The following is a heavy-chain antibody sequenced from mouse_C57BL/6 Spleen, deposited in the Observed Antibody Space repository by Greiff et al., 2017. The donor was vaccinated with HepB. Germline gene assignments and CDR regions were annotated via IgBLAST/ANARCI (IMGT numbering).Heavy chain of an antibody. D-gene: IGHD2-4*01. Sequence: QVQLQQPGAELVKPGASVKMSCKASGYTFTSYWITWVKQRPGQGLEWIGDIYPGSGSTNYNEKFKSKATLTVDTSSSTAYMQLSSLTSEDSAVYYCARCAYDYDETGAWFAYWGQGTLVTVSA. CDR2: IYPGSGST. V-gene: IGHV1-55*01. CDR1: GYTFTSYW. J-gene: IGHJ3*01. CDR3: ARCAYDYDETGAWFAY.